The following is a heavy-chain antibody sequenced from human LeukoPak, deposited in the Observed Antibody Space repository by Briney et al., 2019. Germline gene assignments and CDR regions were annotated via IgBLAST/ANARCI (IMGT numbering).Heavy chain of an antibody. CDR1: GYTFXGYY. D-gene: IGHD1-26*01. V-gene: IGHV1-2*02. Sequence: GASVKVSCKASGYTFXGYYIHWXXXXXGXGXXXXXWLSPXSGATKYXXXFQGRVTXXXDXXLXXXXMXLNSLTSDDTAVYYCARDTYGGSYFPLPYWGQGALVTVSS. CDR2: LSPXSGAT. CDR3: ARDTYGGSYFPLPY. J-gene: IGHJ4*02.